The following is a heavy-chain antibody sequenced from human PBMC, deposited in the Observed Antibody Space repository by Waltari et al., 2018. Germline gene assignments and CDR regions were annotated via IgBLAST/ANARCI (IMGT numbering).Heavy chain of an antibody. CDR2: IYYSGST. V-gene: IGHV4-59*01. CDR3: ANRRYYFDY. CDR1: GGSISSYY. Sequence: QVQLQESGPGLVKPSETLSLTCTVSGGSISSYYWSWIRQPPGKGLEWIGYIYYSGSTNYNPALKSRVTISVDTSKNQFSLKLSSVTAADTAVYYCANRRYYFDYWGQGTLVTVSS. J-gene: IGHJ4*02.